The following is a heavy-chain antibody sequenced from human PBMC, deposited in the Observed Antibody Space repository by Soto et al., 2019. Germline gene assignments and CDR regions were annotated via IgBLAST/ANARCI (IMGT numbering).Heavy chain of an antibody. J-gene: IGHJ4*02. V-gene: IGHV3-30*03. Sequence: GGSLRLSCAASGFTHSSYGMHWVRQAPGKGLEWVAVISYDGSNKYYADSVKGRFTISRDNSKNTLYLQMNSLRAEDTAVYYCARANYYGSPGDFDYWGQGTLVTVSS. CDR1: GFTHSSYG. CDR2: ISYDGSNK. D-gene: IGHD3-10*01. CDR3: ARANYYGSPGDFDY.